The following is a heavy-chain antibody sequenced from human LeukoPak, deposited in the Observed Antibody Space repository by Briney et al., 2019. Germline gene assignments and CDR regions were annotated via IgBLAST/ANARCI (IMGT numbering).Heavy chain of an antibody. Sequence: PGGSLRLSCAASGFTFSAYDMNWVRQAPGKGLEWVSYISSSSSTIYYADSVKGRFTISRDNAKNSLYLQMNSLRAEDTAVYYCARDEQDYYGSGSDGMDVWGQGTTVTVSS. CDR1: GFTFSAYD. V-gene: IGHV3-48*04. J-gene: IGHJ6*02. CDR2: ISSSSSTI. CDR3: ARDEQDYYGSGSDGMDV. D-gene: IGHD3-10*01.